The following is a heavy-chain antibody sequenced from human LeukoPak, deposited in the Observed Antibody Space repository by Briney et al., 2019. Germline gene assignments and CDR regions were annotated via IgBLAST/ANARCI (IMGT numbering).Heavy chain of an antibody. CDR1: GFTFSDHY. CDR2: SRNRANSYTT. V-gene: IGHV3-72*01. D-gene: IGHD5-24*01. J-gene: IGHJ4*02. CDR3: ARAGPYNPLDY. Sequence: GGSLRLSCAASGFTFSDHYMDWVRQAPYKGLEWVGRSRNRANSYTTEYAASVKGRFTISRDDSTNSVYLQMNSLKTEDTAVYYCARAGPYNPLDYWGQGTLVTVSS.